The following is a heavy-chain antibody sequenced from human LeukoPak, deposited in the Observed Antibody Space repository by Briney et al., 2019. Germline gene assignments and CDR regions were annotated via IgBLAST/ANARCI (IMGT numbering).Heavy chain of an antibody. D-gene: IGHD1-14*01. J-gene: IGHJ4*02. Sequence: SQTLSLTCAISGDSVSSNSGAWNWIRQSPSRGLEWLGRTYYRSKWYYDYAVSVKSRITISPDTSKNQYSLQLNSATPEDTAVYYCASSRHEAGTPIYYFDYWGQGILVTVSS. CDR1: GDSVSSNSGA. CDR3: ASSRHEAGTPIYYFDY. V-gene: IGHV6-1*01. CDR2: TYYRSKWYY.